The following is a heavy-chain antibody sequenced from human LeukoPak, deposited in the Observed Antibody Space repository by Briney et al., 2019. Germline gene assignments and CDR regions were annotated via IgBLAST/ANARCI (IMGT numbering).Heavy chain of an antibody. Sequence: GGSLRLSCAASGFTFSSYAMSWVRQAPGKGPEWVSAITGSGGSTYYADTVKGRFTISRDNSKNTLYLQMNSLRAEDTAVYYCAKGRSTLFCFDYWGQGTLVTVSS. V-gene: IGHV3-23*01. CDR1: GFTFSSYA. D-gene: IGHD3-9*01. J-gene: IGHJ4*02. CDR2: ITGSGGST. CDR3: AKGRSTLFCFDY.